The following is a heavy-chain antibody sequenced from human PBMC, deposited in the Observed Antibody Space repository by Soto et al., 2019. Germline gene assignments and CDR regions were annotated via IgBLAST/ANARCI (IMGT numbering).Heavy chain of an antibody. Sequence: SETLSLTCTVSGGSINSVDYYWSWIRQSPGKGLEWIGYIYYTGTTFYNPSLESRVSISVDMSKNQFSLKLSSVTAADTAVYYCARDYCSGTRCYFYFDYWGQGTLVTVSS. CDR2: IYYTGTT. V-gene: IGHV4-30-4*01. D-gene: IGHD2-2*01. CDR1: GGSINSVDYY. J-gene: IGHJ4*02. CDR3: ARDYCSGTRCYFYFDY.